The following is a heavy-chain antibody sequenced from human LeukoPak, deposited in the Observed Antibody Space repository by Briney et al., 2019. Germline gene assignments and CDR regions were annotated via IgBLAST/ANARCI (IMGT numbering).Heavy chain of an antibody. CDR1: GFTFSSYE. V-gene: IGHV3-48*03. CDR3: ARVSWQLVFDY. D-gene: IGHD6-6*01. J-gene: IGHJ4*02. Sequence: GGSLGLSCAASGFTFSSYEMNWVRQAPGKGLEWVSYISSSGSTIYYADSVKGRFTISRDNAKNSLYLQMNSLRAEDTAVYYCARVSWQLVFDYWGQGTLVTVSS. CDR2: ISSSGSTI.